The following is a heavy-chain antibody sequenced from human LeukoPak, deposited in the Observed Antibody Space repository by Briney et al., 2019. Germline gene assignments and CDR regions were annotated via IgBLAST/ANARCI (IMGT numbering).Heavy chain of an antibody. CDR2: IFGSGGSP. CDR3: GKTTAGYSSGQKPAWPVDY. J-gene: IGHJ4*02. Sequence: GGSLRLSCEASGFTFGSFAMYWVRQAPGKGLGWIAGIFGSGGSPHYADSVKGRFTISRDNSKNTVYLQINCLRAEDTAVYCCGKTTAGYSSGQKPAWPVDYWGQGTLVTVSS. V-gene: IGHV3-23*01. CDR1: GFTFGSFA. D-gene: IGHD5-18*01.